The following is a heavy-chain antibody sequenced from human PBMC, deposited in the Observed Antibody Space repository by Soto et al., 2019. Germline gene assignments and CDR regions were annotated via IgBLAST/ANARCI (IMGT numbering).Heavy chain of an antibody. CDR2: IIPILGIA. J-gene: IGHJ6*03. CDR3: ARGDSSSSARYMDV. CDR1: GGTFSSYT. D-gene: IGHD6-13*01. V-gene: IGHV1-69*02. Sequence: SVKVSCKASGGTFSSYTISWVRQAPGQGLEWMGRIIPILGIANYAQKSQGRVTITADKSTSTAYMELSSLRSEDTAVYYCARGDSSSSARYMDVWGKGTTVTVSS.